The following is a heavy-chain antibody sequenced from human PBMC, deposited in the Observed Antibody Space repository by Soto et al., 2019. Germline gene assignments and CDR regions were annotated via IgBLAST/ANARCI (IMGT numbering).Heavy chain of an antibody. J-gene: IGHJ5*02. CDR3: AHRGYGNYPRDNWFDP. V-gene: IGHV2-5*01. CDR1: GFSLTTAGAG. Sequence: QITLKESGPTLVKPTQTLTLTCTFSGFSLTTAGAGVGWILQPPGKDLEWLALIYWNDDTRYSPSLKSRLTITNDTTKYQVVLRMTKMDPVDTAAYYCAHRGYGNYPRDNWFDPWGQGILVIVSS. D-gene: IGHD4-17*01. CDR2: IYWNDDT.